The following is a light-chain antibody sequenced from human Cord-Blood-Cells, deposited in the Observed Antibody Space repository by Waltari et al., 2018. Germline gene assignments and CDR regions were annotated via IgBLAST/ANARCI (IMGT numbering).Light chain of an antibody. J-gene: IGKJ1*01. CDR2: GAS. CDR3: QQYGSSWT. Sequence: EIVLTQSPGTLSLSPVERATLSCRASQSVSSSYLAWYQQKPGQAPRLLIYGASSRATGIPERFSGSGSGTDFTLTISRLDPEDFAVYYCQQYGSSWTFGQGTK. CDR1: QSVSSSY. V-gene: IGKV3-20*01.